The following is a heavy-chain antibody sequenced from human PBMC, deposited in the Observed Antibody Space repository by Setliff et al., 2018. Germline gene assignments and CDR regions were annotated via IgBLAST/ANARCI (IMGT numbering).Heavy chain of an antibody. J-gene: IGHJ4*02. D-gene: IGHD1-26*01. Sequence: GASVKVSCKVSGYTLTELSRHWVRQAPGKGLEWMGGFDPEDGETIYAQKFQGRVTMTEDTSTDTAYMELSSLRSEDTAVYYCATGTRVGALTSRAYYFDYWGQGTLVTVS. V-gene: IGHV1-24*01. CDR3: ATGTRVGALTSRAYYFDY. CDR1: GYTLTELS. CDR2: FDPEDGET.